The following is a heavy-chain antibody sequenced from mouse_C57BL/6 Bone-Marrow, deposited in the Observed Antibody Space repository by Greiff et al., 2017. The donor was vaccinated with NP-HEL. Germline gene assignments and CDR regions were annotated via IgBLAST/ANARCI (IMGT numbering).Heavy chain of an antibody. CDR3: ARGGDYDVGAMDY. V-gene: IGHV5-6*01. Sequence: EVQLVESGGDLVKPGGSLKLSCAASGFTFSSYGMSWVRQTPDKRLEWVATISSGGSYTYYPDSVKGRFTISRDNAKNTLYLQMSSLKSEDTAMYYCARGGDYDVGAMDYGGQGTAVTVSA. CDR1: GFTFSSYG. D-gene: IGHD2-4*01. CDR2: ISSGGSYT. J-gene: IGHJ4*01.